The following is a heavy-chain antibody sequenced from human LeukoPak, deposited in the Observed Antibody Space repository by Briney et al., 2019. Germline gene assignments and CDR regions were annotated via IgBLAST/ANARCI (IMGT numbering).Heavy chain of an antibody. CDR3: ARDRGSTGYYYLDS. Sequence: PSETLSLTCSVSGGPVTEYYWSWIRQPPGKGLEWIGYTYHTGSTNCSPSLKSRVTMSVDASRNQFSLKLVSVTAADTAVYYCARDRGSTGYYYLDSWGQGILVTVSS. CDR1: GGPVTEYY. V-gene: IGHV4-59*02. CDR2: TYHTGST. D-gene: IGHD1-26*01. J-gene: IGHJ4*02.